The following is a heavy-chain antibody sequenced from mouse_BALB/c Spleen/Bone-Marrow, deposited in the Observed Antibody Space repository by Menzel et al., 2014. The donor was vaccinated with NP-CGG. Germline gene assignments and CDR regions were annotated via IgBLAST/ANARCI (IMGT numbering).Heavy chain of an antibody. Sequence: QVQLQQFGAELMKPGASVKISCKATDYTFSSYWIEWVRQRPGHGLEWIGEILPGSGSTNSNEKFKGKATFTADTSSNTAYMQLSSLTSEDSAVYFCARDSSDYLAWFAYWGQGTLVTVSA. CDR3: ARDSSDYLAWFAY. D-gene: IGHD3-2*01. V-gene: IGHV1-9*01. CDR1: DYTFSSYW. J-gene: IGHJ3*01. CDR2: ILPGSGST.